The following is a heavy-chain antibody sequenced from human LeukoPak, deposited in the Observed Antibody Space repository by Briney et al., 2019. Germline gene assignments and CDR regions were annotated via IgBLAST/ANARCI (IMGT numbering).Heavy chain of an antibody. Sequence: SETLSLTCTVSGVSISSYYWSWIRQPPGKGLEWIRYIYYSGSTNYNPSLKSRVTISVDTSKKQFSLKLSSVTAADTAVYYCARGYSSSSGRPDYWGQGTLVTVSS. CDR3: ARGYSSSSGRPDY. J-gene: IGHJ4*02. CDR1: GVSISSYY. D-gene: IGHD6-6*01. V-gene: IGHV4-59*08. CDR2: IYYSGST.